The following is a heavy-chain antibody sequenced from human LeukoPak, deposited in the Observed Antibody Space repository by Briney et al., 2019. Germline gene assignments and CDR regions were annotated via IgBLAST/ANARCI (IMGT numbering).Heavy chain of an antibody. Sequence: GGSLRPSCAASRFTFSSHWMHWVRQAPGKGLLWVSRINSDGSITTYADSVKGRFTISRDNAKNTLYLQMNSLRAEDTAVYYCAREPSYCGGDCGFGYWGQGALVTVSS. J-gene: IGHJ4*02. D-gene: IGHD2-21*02. CDR2: INSDGSIT. CDR1: RFTFSSHW. V-gene: IGHV3-74*01. CDR3: AREPSYCGGDCGFGY.